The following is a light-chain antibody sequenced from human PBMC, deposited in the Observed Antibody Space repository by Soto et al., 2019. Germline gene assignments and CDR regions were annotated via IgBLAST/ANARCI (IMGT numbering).Light chain of an antibody. J-gene: IGKJ4*01. CDR1: QSIGKSY. CDR3: QQYAESPLT. V-gene: IGKV3-20*01. CDR2: GAC. Sequence: ETVLTQSPGTVSLAPGESATLSCRASQSIGKSYLAWFQHKPGQAPRLLIDGACTRATGIPDRFRGSGYGTDFALTVSRLESEDFAVYYCQQYAESPLTVGGGTKVGIK.